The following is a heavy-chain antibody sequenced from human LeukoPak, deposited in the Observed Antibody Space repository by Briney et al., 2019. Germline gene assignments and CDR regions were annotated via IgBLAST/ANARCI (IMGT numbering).Heavy chain of an antibody. CDR3: ARGYYAGRGHHFEY. Sequence: PGGSLRLSCADSGFTFSSYSMNWVRQAPGKGLEWVSSISSSSDYIYYADSVRGRFTISRDNAKNSLYLQMNSLRAEDTAVYYCARGYYAGRGHHFEYWGQGTLVTVSS. CDR1: GFTFSSYS. V-gene: IGHV3-21*01. J-gene: IGHJ4*02. D-gene: IGHD3-22*01. CDR2: ISSSSDYI.